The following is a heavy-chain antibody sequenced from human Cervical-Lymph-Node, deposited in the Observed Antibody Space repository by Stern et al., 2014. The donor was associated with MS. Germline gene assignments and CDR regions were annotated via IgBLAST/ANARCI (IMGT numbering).Heavy chain of an antibody. V-gene: IGHV4-31*03. J-gene: IGHJ6*02. D-gene: IGHD2-2*01. CDR2: IYYSGHT. CDR1: GTSIRSGGFY. Sequence: QLQLQESGPGLVKPSPTLSLTCTVSGTSIRSGGFYWTWIRPHPGKGLEWIGFIYYSGHTYYNPSIKSRITISVDTSKNQFSLKMSSVTAADTAVYYCTRYCSSSSCYEVGMDVWGQGNTVTVYS. CDR3: TRYCSSSSCYEVGMDV.